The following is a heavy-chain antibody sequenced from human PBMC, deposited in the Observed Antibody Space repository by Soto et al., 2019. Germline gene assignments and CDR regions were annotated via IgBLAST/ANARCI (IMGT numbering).Heavy chain of an antibody. J-gene: IGHJ4*02. CDR3: ARGGYSSSSGQLDY. D-gene: IGHD6-6*01. CDR2: IYSGGST. V-gene: IGHV3-53*04. CDR1: GFTVSSNY. Sequence: EVQLVESGGGLVQPGGSLRLSCAASGFTVSSNYMSWVRQAPGKGLEWVSVIYSGGSTYYADSVKGRFTISRHNSKNTLYLQMTSLRAEDTAVYYCARGGYSSSSGQLDYWGQGTLVTVSS.